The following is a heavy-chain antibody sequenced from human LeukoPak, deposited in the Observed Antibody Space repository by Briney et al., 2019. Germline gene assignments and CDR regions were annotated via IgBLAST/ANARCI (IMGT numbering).Heavy chain of an antibody. D-gene: IGHD6-13*01. CDR1: GFTFSSYS. J-gene: IGHJ4*02. V-gene: IGHV3-21*01. CDR2: ISSSSSYI. Sequence: GGSLRLSCAASGFTFSSYSMNWVRQAPGKGLEWVSSISSSSSYIYYADSVKGRFTISRDNAKNSLYLQMNSLRAEDTAVYYCASPIAAAGLFDYWGQGTLVTVSS. CDR3: ASPIAAAGLFDY.